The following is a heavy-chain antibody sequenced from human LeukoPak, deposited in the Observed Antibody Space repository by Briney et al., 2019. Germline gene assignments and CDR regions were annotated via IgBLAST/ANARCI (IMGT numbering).Heavy chain of an antibody. D-gene: IGHD6-13*01. J-gene: IGHJ4*02. CDR2: ISASGDST. Sequence: GGSLRLSCAASGFTFSSYAMNWVRQAPGEGLEWVSTISASGDSTYYADSVKGRFTISRDNSENTLYLQMNSLRPEDTAVYYCAKRAIVAAGTVFDYWGQGTLVTVSS. CDR3: AKRAIVAAGTVFDY. CDR1: GFTFSSYA. V-gene: IGHV3-23*01.